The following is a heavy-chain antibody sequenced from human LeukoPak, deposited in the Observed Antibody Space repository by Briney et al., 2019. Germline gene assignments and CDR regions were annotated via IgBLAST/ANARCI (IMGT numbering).Heavy chain of an antibody. V-gene: IGHV1-69*04. D-gene: IGHD6-19*01. CDR2: IIPILGIA. CDR1: GYTFTSYD. CDR3: AGKRKQWLVSPTYYYFDY. Sequence: ASVKVSCKASGYTFTSYDINWVRQATGQGLEWMGRIIPILGIANYAQKFQGRVTITADKSTSTAYMELSSLRSEDTAVYYCAGKRKQWLVSPTYYYFDYWGQGTLVTVSS. J-gene: IGHJ4*02.